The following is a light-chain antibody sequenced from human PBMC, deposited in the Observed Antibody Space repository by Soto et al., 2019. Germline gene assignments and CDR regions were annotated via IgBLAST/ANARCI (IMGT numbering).Light chain of an antibody. CDR2: DVS. Sequence: QSALTQPASVSGSPGQSITISCTGTSSDVGGYKYVSWYQHHPGKAPKLMIYDVSNRPTGVSNRFSGSKSGNTASLTISGLQAEDEADYYCSSYTSSSTALYVFGTGTKVTVL. CDR3: SSYTSSSTALYV. J-gene: IGLJ1*01. V-gene: IGLV2-14*03. CDR1: SSDVGGYKY.